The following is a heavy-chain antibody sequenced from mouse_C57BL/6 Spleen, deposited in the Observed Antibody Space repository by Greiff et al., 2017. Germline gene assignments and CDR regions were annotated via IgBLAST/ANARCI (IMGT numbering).Heavy chain of an antibody. V-gene: IGHV1-64*01. Sequence: QVQLQQSGAELVKPGASVKLSCKASGYTFTSYWMHWVKQRPGQGLEWIGMIHPNSGSTNYNEKFKSKATLTVDKSSSTAYMQLSSLTSEDSAVYYCARGIIIITTVVAPGFAYWGQGTLVTVSA. CDR2: IHPNSGST. J-gene: IGHJ3*01. CDR3: ARGIIIITTVVAPGFAY. CDR1: GYTFTSYW. D-gene: IGHD1-1*01.